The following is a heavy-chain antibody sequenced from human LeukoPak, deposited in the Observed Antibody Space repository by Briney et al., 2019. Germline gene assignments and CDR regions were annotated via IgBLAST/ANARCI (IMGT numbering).Heavy chain of an antibody. CDR3: AREPTSGREPTSGRPLDY. CDR1: GGTFSSYA. Sequence: SVKVSFKSSGGTFSSYAISWVRQAPGQGLEWMGGILPIFGTANYAQKFHGRVTITTDESTSTAYMELSSLRSEDTGVYYCAREPTSGREPTSGRPLDYWPQGTLVTVSS. J-gene: IGHJ4*02. CDR2: ILPIFGTA. V-gene: IGHV1-69*05. D-gene: IGHD5-12*01.